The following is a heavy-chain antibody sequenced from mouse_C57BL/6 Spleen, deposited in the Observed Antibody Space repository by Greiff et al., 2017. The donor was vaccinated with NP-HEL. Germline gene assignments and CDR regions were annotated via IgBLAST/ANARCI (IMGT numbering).Heavy chain of an antibody. Sequence: QVQLQQSGAELVRPGASVTLSCKASGYTFTDYEMHWVKQTPVHGLEWIGAIDPETGGTAYNQKFKGKAILTADKSSSTAYMELRSLTSEDSAVXYCTRDYGSSTFAYWGQGTLVTVSA. CDR3: TRDYGSSTFAY. V-gene: IGHV1-15*01. D-gene: IGHD1-1*01. J-gene: IGHJ3*01. CDR2: IDPETGGT. CDR1: GYTFTDYE.